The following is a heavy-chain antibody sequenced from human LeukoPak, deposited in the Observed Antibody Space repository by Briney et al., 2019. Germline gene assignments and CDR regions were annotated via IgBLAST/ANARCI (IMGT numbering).Heavy chain of an antibody. Sequence: ASVKVSCKASGHTFTSYDINWVRQATGQGLEWMGWMNPNSGNTGYAQKFQGRVTMTRNTSITTAYMELSSLRSEDTAVYYCARGCLKQRRADIDYWGQGTLVTVSS. J-gene: IGHJ4*02. CDR3: ARGCLKQRRADIDY. CDR1: GHTFTSYD. CDR2: MNPNSGNT. D-gene: IGHD6-25*01. V-gene: IGHV1-8*01.